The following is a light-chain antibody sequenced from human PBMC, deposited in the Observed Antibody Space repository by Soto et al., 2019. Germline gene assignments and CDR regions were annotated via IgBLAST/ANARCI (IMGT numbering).Light chain of an antibody. CDR3: QSYDSSLSGYV. V-gene: IGLV1-40*01. CDR2: GNS. Sequence: QSVLTQPPSVSGAPGQRVTISFTGSSSNIGAGYDVHWYQHLPGTAPKFLIYGNSNRPSGVPDRFSGSKSGTSASLAITGLQAEDEADYYCQSYDSSLSGYVFGTGTKLTVL. J-gene: IGLJ1*01. CDR1: SSNIGAGYD.